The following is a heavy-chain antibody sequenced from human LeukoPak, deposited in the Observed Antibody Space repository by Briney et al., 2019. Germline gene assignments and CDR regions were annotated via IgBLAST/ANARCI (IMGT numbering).Heavy chain of an antibody. D-gene: IGHD3-10*01. J-gene: IGHJ4*02. CDR3: ARSKGAGYYYGSGSPPRFDY. Sequence: GGSLRLSCAASGFTFSNFAMSWVRQAPGKGLEWVSGISGPTGDAYYADSVKGRFTISRDNFQSMLYLQMNTLRAEDTALYYCARSKGAGYYYGSGSPPRFDYWGQGTLVTVSS. CDR2: ISGPTGDA. V-gene: IGHV3-23*01. CDR1: GFTFSNFA.